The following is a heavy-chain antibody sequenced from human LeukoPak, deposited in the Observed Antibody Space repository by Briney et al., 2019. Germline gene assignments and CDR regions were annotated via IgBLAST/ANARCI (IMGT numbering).Heavy chain of an antibody. V-gene: IGHV4-4*02. CDR2: IYHSGST. J-gene: IGHJ4*02. CDR1: GGSISSSNW. D-gene: IGHD6-19*01. Sequence: SETLSLTCAVSGGSISSSNWWSWVRQPPGKGLEWIGEIYHSGSTNYNPSLKSRVTISVDKSKNQFSLKLSSVTAADTAVYFCARVGSGGAWFDFWGQGTLVTVSS. CDR3: ARVGSGGAWFDF.